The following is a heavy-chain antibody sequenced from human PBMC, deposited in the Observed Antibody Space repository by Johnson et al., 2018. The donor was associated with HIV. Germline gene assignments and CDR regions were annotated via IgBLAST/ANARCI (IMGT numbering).Heavy chain of an antibody. CDR3: ARIRVAVITEVGAFDV. J-gene: IGHJ3*01. CDR2: ISYDGTNK. D-gene: IGHD3-22*01. V-gene: IGHV3-30-3*01. CDR1: GFTFSYYA. Sequence: QMLLVESGGGVVQPGRSLRLSCAASGFTFSYYAMHWVRQVPGKGLEWVAVISYDGTNKYYANSVKGRFTISRDNSKNTLYLQMNSLRAEDTAVYLCARIRVAVITEVGAFDVWGQGTMVTVSS.